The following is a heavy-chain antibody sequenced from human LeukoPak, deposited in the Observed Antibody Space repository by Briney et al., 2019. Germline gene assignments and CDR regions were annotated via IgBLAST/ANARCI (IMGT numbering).Heavy chain of an antibody. D-gene: IGHD3-22*01. CDR2: FYSSEAT. CDR1: GDSISNYY. V-gene: IGHV4-4*07. Sequence: PSETLSLTCTVSGDSISNYYWSWVRQPAGQGLEWIGRFYSSEATNYNPSLKSRVTMSVDASRNQFSLRLRSVTAADTAVYYCAREALIEGFYYYMDVWGKGTTVTVSS. CDR3: AREALIEGFYYYMDV. J-gene: IGHJ6*03.